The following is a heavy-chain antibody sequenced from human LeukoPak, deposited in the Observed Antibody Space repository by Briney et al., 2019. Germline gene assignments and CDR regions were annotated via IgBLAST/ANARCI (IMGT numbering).Heavy chain of an antibody. Sequence: GGSLRLSCAASGFTFSSYAMSWVRQAPGKGLEWVSAISGSGGSTYYADSVKGRFTISRDNSKNTLYLQMNSLRAEDTAVYYCARDSREVVAARLDLRYAFDIWGQGTMVTVSS. CDR1: GFTFSSYA. CDR3: ARDSREVVAARLDLRYAFDI. V-gene: IGHV3-23*01. D-gene: IGHD2-15*01. J-gene: IGHJ3*02. CDR2: ISGSGGST.